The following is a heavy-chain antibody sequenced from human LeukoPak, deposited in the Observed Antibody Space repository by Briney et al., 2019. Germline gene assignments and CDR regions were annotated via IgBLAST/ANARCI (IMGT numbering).Heavy chain of an antibody. D-gene: IGHD3-22*01. J-gene: IGHJ4*02. CDR3: ARALYYYDSSGPLPLK. Sequence: PSETLSLTCTVSGGSISSYYWSWIRQPPGKGLEWIGYIFYIGSTNYNPSLKGRVTISVDTSKNQFSLNLSSVTAADTAVYYCARALYYYDSSGPLPLKWGQGTLVTVSS. V-gene: IGHV4-59*01. CDR2: IFYIGST. CDR1: GGSISSYY.